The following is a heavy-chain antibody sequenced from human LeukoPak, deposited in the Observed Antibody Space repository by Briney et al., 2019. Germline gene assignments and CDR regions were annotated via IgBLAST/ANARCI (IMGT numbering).Heavy chain of an antibody. J-gene: IGHJ4*02. Sequence: GESLKISCKGSGYSFTSYWIGWVRQMPGKGLEWMGIIYPGDSDTRYSPSFQGQVTVSAVKSISTAYLQWSSLKASDTAMYYCARQGERFWYYYGSEATYYFDYWGQGTLVTVSS. CDR1: GYSFTSYW. D-gene: IGHD3-10*01. CDR2: IYPGDSDT. V-gene: IGHV5-51*01. CDR3: ARQGERFWYYYGSEATYYFDY.